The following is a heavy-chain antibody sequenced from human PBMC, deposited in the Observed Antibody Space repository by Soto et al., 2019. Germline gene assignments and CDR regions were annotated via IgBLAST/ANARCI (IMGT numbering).Heavy chain of an antibody. CDR2: ISSSSSTI. J-gene: IGHJ6*02. D-gene: IGHD5-12*01. V-gene: IGHV3-48*02. Sequence: PGGSLRLSCAASGFTFNSYSMNWVRQAPGKGLEWVSYISSSSSTIYYADSVKGRFTISRDNAKNSLYLQMNSLRDEDTAVYYCARADSGYEEEYYYYGMDVWGQGTTVTVSS. CDR1: GFTFNSYS. CDR3: ARADSGYEEEYYYYGMDV.